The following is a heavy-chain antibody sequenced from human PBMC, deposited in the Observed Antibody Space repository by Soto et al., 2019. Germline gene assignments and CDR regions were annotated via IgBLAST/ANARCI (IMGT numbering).Heavy chain of an antibody. J-gene: IGHJ4*02. CDR1: GFTFGSTG. CDR3: AKSKWPHLWYFDY. D-gene: IGHD5-12*01. V-gene: IGHV3-21*04. Sequence: GGSLRLSCAASGFTFGSTGMNWVRQTPGKGLEWVSTISSRSRDIYYADAVKGRFIISRDNTKNLLYLQMNSLRAEDTAVYYGAKSKWPHLWYFDYWGQGNLVTVSS. CDR2: ISSRSRDI.